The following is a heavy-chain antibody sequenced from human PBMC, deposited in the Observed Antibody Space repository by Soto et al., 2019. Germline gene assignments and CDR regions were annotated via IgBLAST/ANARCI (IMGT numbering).Heavy chain of an antibody. J-gene: IGHJ4*02. CDR2: INSDGSST. D-gene: IGHD3-10*01. V-gene: IGHV3-74*01. CDR3: ARAVLLWFGEPFDY. Sequence: GGSLRLSCAASGFTFSSYWMHWVRQAPGKGLVWVSRINSDGSSTSYADSVKGRFTISRDNAKNTLYLQMNSLRAEDTAVYYCARAVLLWFGEPFDYWGQGTLVTVSS. CDR1: GFTFSSYW.